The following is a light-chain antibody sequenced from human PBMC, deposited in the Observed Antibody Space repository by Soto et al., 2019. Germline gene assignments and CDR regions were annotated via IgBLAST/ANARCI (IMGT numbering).Light chain of an antibody. V-gene: IGKV1-12*01. CDR1: QDVGGS. CDR3: LQVYSFPRT. J-gene: IGKJ1*01. CDR2: AAS. Sequence: DIQMTQSPSTVSVSVGDRITITCRASQDVGGSLAWFHQKPGKAPHCLIQAASTLQSGVPSRFSGSGSGTEFILTINNLQPEDFASYFCLQVYSFPRTFGLGTKVEI.